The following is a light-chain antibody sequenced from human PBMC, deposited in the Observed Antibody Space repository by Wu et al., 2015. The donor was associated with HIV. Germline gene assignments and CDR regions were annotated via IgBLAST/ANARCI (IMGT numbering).Light chain of an antibody. J-gene: IGKJ1*01. CDR1: ESVRSGY. CDR3: QQYGSSPWT. V-gene: IGKV3-20*01. Sequence: EVVLTQSPANVSVSVGARVILSCRASESVRSGYMAWYQQKPGQSPTLLIFDAASRATGVPDRFRGSASGTHSDFLLTITRLEAEDSAVYYCQQYGSSPWTFGQGTKLEIK. CDR2: DAA.